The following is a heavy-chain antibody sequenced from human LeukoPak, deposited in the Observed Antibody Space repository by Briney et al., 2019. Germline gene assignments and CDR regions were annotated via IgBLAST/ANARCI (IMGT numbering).Heavy chain of an antibody. CDR3: ARWGPYDSSGYYYRPSFDY. J-gene: IGHJ4*02. CDR2: INHNGNVN. Sequence: QTGGSLRLSCAASGFTFSSYWMNWARQAPGKGLEWVASINHNGNVNYYVDSVKGRFTISRDNAKNSLYLQMNSLRAEDTAVYYCARWGPYDSSGYYYRPSFDYWGQGTLVTVSS. D-gene: IGHD3-22*01. V-gene: IGHV3-7*01. CDR1: GFTFSSYW.